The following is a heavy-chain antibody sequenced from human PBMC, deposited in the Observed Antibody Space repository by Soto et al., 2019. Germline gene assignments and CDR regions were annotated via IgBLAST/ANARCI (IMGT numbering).Heavy chain of an antibody. D-gene: IGHD5-18*01. CDR1: GFIFSNYG. CDR2: VSSAGSTK. V-gene: IGHV3-30*18. CDR3: AKDLGYSYGGFFDY. Sequence: PGGSLRLSCAASGFIFSNYGMHWVRQAPGKGLEWVAVVSSAGSTKYYADSVKGRFTISRDNSKNTVFLQMNSLRAEGTAVYYCAKDLGYSYGGFFDYWGQGTLVTVSS. J-gene: IGHJ4*02.